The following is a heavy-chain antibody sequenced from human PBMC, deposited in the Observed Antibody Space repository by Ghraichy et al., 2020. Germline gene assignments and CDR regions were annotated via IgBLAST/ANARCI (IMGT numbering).Heavy chain of an antibody. Sequence: GGSLRLSCAASGFTFSSYSMNWVRQAPGKGLEWVSSISSSSSYIYYADSVKGRFTISRDNAKNSLYLQMNSLRAEDTAVYYCARDEHRGKTADYWGQGTLVTVSS. CDR3: ARDEHRGKTADY. V-gene: IGHV3-21*01. CDR2: ISSSSSYI. CDR1: GFTFSSYS. J-gene: IGHJ4*02. D-gene: IGHD1-1*01.